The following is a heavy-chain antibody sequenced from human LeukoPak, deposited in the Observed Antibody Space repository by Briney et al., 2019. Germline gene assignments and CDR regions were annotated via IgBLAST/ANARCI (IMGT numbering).Heavy chain of an antibody. V-gene: IGHV3-74*01. CDR1: GFTFSDYW. CDR3: ASANSHASDI. CDR2: IDLAGEYT. Sequence: GGSLRLSCAASGFTFSDYWMHWVSQAPGKGLVWVSRIDLAGEYTTYADSVKGRFTISRDNAKNTLYLQMNSLRAEDTAVYYCASANSHASDIWGQGTMVTVSS. J-gene: IGHJ3*02.